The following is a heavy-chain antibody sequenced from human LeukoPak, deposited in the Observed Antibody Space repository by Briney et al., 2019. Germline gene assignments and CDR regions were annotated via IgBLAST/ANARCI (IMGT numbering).Heavy chain of an antibody. J-gene: IGHJ6*02. D-gene: IGHD3-3*01. V-gene: IGHV4-59*01. CDR2: IYYNGST. CDR3: ARDTPYDFWSGYYANYYGMDV. Sequence: SETLSLTCTVSGGSISSYYWSWIRQPPGKGLEWIGYIYYNGSTNYNPSLKSRVTISVDTSKNQFSLKLSSVTAADTAVYYCARDTPYDFWSGYYANYYGMDVWGQGTTVTVSS. CDR1: GGSISSYY.